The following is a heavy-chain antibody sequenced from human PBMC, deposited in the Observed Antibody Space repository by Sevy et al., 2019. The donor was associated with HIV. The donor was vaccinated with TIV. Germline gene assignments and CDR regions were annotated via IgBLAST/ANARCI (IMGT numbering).Heavy chain of an antibody. CDR3: AKAAEDFDYDSSGSDAFDI. Sequence: GGYLRLSCAASGFTFDDYAMHWVRQAPGKGLEWVSGISWNSGSIGYADSVKGRFTISRDNAKNSLYLQMNSLRAEDTALYYCAKAAEDFDYDSSGSDAFDIWGQGTMVIVSS. V-gene: IGHV3-9*01. D-gene: IGHD3-22*01. CDR1: GFTFDDYA. CDR2: ISWNSGSI. J-gene: IGHJ3*02.